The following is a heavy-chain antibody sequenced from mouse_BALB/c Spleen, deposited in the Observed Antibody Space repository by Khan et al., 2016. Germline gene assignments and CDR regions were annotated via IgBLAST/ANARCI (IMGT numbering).Heavy chain of an antibody. Sequence: QVQLQQPGAELVRPGASVKLSCKASGYTFTSYWINWVRQRPGQGLEWIGNIYPSDRYTNYNQKFKDKATLTVDKSSSTAYMKLSIPTSEDSAVYYCTRDDVRRRSYAMDYWGQGTSVTVSS. CDR1: GYTFTSYW. CDR2: IYPSDRYT. CDR3: TRDDVRRRSYAMDY. J-gene: IGHJ4*01. D-gene: IGHD2-14*01. V-gene: IGHV1-69*02.